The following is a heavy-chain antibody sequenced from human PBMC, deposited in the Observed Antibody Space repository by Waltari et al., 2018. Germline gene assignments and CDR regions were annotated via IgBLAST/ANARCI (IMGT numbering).Heavy chain of an antibody. CDR1: GGSISSGSYY. Sequence: QVQLQESGPGLVKPSQTLSLTCTVSGGSISSGSYYWSWIRQPAGKGLDWIGYIYTSGSTNYNPSLKSRVTISVDTSKNQFSLKLSSVTAADTAMYYCARMITFGGVIVIGGVGAFDIWGQGTMVIVSS. CDR2: IYTSGST. D-gene: IGHD3-16*02. J-gene: IGHJ3*02. V-gene: IGHV4-61*09. CDR3: ARMITFGGVIVIGGVGAFDI.